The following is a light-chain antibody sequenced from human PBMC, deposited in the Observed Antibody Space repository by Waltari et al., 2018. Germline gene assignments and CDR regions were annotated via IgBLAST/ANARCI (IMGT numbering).Light chain of an antibody. V-gene: IGLV3-10*01. CDR2: EDT. Sequence: SYELTQTPSVSVSPGQTARITCSGHELPRKYAYWFQQKSGQAPRLGIDEDTKRPSGIPERFSGSSSGTVATLTITGAQVDDEADYYCYSSDSTGLRVFGGGTTVVVL. CDR1: ELPRKY. CDR3: YSSDSTGLRV. J-gene: IGLJ1*01.